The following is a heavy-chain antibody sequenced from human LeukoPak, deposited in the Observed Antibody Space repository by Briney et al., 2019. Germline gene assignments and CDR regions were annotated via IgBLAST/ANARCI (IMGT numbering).Heavy chain of an antibody. CDR2: ISGSGGST. J-gene: IGHJ3*02. D-gene: IGHD5-12*01. Sequence: WIRQPPGKGLEWVSAISGSGGSTYYADSVKGRFTISRDNSKNTLYLQMNSLKTEDTAVYYCARLYVATINAFDIWGQGTMVTVSS. V-gene: IGHV3-23*01. CDR3: ARLYVATINAFDI.